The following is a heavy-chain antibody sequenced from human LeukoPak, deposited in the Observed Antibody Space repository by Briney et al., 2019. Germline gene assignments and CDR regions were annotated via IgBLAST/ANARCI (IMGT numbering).Heavy chain of an antibody. D-gene: IGHD3-3*02. Sequence: GGSRRLSCSASGFTFSSYSMNWVRQAPGKGLEWVSSISSSSSYIYYADSVKGRFTISRDNAKNSLYLQMNSPRAEDTAVYYCARGDISSDWGQGTLVTVSS. CDR1: GFTFSSYS. J-gene: IGHJ4*02. CDR3: ARGDISSD. CDR2: ISSSSSYI. V-gene: IGHV3-21*01.